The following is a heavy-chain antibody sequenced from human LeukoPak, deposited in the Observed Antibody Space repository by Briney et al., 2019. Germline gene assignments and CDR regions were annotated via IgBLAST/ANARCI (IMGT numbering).Heavy chain of an antibody. CDR2: FDPEDGET. Sequence: ASVKVSCKVSGYTLAELSMHWVRQAPGKGLEWMGGFDPEDGETIYAQKFQGRVTMTEDTSTDTAYMELSSLRSEDTAVYYCVWGFWSGPLYWGQGTLVTVSS. V-gene: IGHV1-24*01. CDR1: GYTLAELS. J-gene: IGHJ4*02. CDR3: VWGFWSGPLY. D-gene: IGHD3-3*01.